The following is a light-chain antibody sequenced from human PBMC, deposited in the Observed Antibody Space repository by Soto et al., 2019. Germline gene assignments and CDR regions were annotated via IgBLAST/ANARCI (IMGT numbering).Light chain of an antibody. J-gene: IGKJ4*01. CDR2: WAS. CDR3: QQYYVTPPT. Sequence: DIVMTQSPDSLGVSLGERATINCKSSQSVLYSSNSKNALAWYQQRPGQPPKLLIYWASTRESGVPDRFSVSGSGTDFTLTISTLQAEDVAVYYCQQYYVTPPTFGGGTKVEI. CDR1: QSVLYSSNSKNA. V-gene: IGKV4-1*01.